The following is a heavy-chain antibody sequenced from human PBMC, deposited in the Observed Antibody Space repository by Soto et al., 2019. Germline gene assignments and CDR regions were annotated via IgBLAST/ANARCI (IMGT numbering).Heavy chain of an antibody. Sequence: PSQTLSLTCAISGDSVSNNRAAWNWIRQSPSRGLEWLGMTYYRSRWYHEYAVSVKSRITINSDTSKNQFSLQLISVTPEDTAVYYCARDPSYTGYDFTRYHYSCGMDVWGQGTTVTVSS. CDR3: ARDPSYTGYDFTRYHYSCGMDV. V-gene: IGHV6-1*01. CDR1: GDSVSNNRAA. J-gene: IGHJ6*02. CDR2: TYYRSRWYH. D-gene: IGHD5-12*01.